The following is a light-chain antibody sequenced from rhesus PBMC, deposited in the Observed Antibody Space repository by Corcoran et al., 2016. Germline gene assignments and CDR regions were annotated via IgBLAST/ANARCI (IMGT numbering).Light chain of an antibody. CDR1: PSISSW. Sequence: DIQMTQSPSSLSASVGDTVTITCRASPSISSWLDWYQQKPGKAPKLLIYKASSLQSGVPSRFSGRGSGTEFTLPISSLQPEDFATYYCLQYSSSPFTFGPGTKLDIK. J-gene: IGKJ3*01. CDR3: LQYSSSPFT. CDR2: KAS. V-gene: IGKV1-22*01.